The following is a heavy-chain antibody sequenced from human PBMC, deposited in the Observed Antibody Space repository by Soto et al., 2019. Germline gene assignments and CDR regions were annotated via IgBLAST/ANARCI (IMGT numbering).Heavy chain of an antibody. J-gene: IGHJ4*02. CDR1: GFTFSSYA. Sequence: PGGSLRLSCAASGFTFSSYAMSWVRQAPGKGLEWVSAISGSGGSTYYADSVKGRFTISRDNSKNTLYLQKNSLRAEDTAVYYCAKGYFFWSGYSPLYFDFWGQGTLVSVS. CDR3: AKGYFFWSGYSPLYFDF. CDR2: ISGSGGST. V-gene: IGHV3-23*01. D-gene: IGHD3-3*01.